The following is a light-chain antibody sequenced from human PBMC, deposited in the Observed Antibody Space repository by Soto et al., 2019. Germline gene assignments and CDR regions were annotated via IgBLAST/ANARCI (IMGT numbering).Light chain of an antibody. CDR3: GTWDSRLTTYV. Sequence: QSVLTQPPSVSAAPGQKVTISCSGSSSDIGRNYVSWYQHLPATAPKLLIYENNKRPSGIPDRLSGSKSGSSATLGITGLQTGDEADYYCGTWDSRLTTYVFGPGTKVTVL. V-gene: IGLV1-51*02. CDR2: ENN. CDR1: SSDIGRNY. J-gene: IGLJ1*01.